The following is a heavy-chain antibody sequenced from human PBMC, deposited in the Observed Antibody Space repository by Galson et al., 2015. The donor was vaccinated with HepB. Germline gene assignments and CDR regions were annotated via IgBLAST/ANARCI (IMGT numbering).Heavy chain of an antibody. CDR3: ARAYDSSGYLFEPNWFDP. D-gene: IGHD3-22*01. CDR1: GGSISSYY. Sequence: SETLSLTCTVSGGSISSYYWSWIRQPPGKGLEWIGYIYYSGSTNYNPSLKSRVTISVDTSKNQFSLKLSSVTAADTAVYYCARAYDSSGYLFEPNWFDPWGQGTLVTVSS. J-gene: IGHJ5*02. V-gene: IGHV4-59*01. CDR2: IYYSGST.